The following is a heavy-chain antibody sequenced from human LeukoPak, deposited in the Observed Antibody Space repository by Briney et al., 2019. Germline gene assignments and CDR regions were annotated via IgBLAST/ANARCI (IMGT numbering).Heavy chain of an antibody. D-gene: IGHD6-13*01. CDR1: GFTFSSYD. CDR2: ISNGSYYI. CDR3: ASRAAVGAGYYMDV. V-gene: IGHV3-21*01. J-gene: IGHJ6*03. Sequence: PGGSLRLSCAASGFTFSSYDMNWVRQAPGRGLEWVSSISNGSYYIYYADSVKGRFTTSRDNAKNSLYLQMNNLRAEDTAVYYCASRAAVGAGYYMDVWGKGTAVTVSS.